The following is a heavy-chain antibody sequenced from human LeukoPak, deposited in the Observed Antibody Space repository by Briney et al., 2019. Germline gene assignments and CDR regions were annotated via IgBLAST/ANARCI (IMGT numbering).Heavy chain of an antibody. V-gene: IGHV3-21*01. CDR2: ISSSSSYI. J-gene: IGHJ5*02. Sequence: PGGSLRLSCAACRFTFRSYSMNWVRQAPGKGLEWVSSISSSSSYIYYADSVKGRFTISRDNAKNSLYLQMNSLRAEDTAVYYCARATYNWFDPGGQGTLVTVSS. CDR1: RFTFRSYS. CDR3: ARATYNWFDP. D-gene: IGHD3-16*01.